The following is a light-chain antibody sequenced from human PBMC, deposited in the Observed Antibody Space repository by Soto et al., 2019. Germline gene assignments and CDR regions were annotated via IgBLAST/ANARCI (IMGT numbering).Light chain of an antibody. Sequence: EIVLTPSPGTLSLSPVESATLSCRASQSVSSSYLAWYQQKPGQAPRLLIYGASSRATGIPDRFRGSGSGTEYTLTISSLQSEDFAVYYCQQYNSWPPITFGQGTRLEIK. V-gene: IGKV3-20*01. CDR3: QQYNSWPPIT. J-gene: IGKJ5*01. CDR1: QSVSSSY. CDR2: GAS.